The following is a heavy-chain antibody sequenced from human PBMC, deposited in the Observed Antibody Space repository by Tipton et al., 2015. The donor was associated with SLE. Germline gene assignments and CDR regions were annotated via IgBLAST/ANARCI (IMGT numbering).Heavy chain of an antibody. V-gene: IGHV1-2*02. CDR3: ARKQPPDY. CDR1: GYTFTDYY. Sequence: QSGPEVKKPGASVKVSCKTSGYTFTDYYIHWVRQAPGQGLEWMGWINPYIGVTSYAQKFQGRVTMTRDTSISTAYLELSSLTSDDTAVYYCARKQPPDYWGQGALVTVSS. CDR2: INPYIGVT. J-gene: IGHJ4*02. D-gene: IGHD5-18*01.